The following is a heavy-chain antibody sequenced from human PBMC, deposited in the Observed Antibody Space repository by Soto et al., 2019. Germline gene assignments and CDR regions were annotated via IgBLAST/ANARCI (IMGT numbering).Heavy chain of an antibody. D-gene: IGHD4-17*01. J-gene: IGHJ4*02. CDR2: ISGSGGST. CDR3: AKDDLGDGDPEVDY. Sequence: EVQLLESGGGLVQPGGSLRLSCAASGFTFSSYAMSWVRQAPGKGLEWVSAISGSGGSTYYADSVKGRFTISRDNSKSTLYLQMNSLRAEDTAVYYCAKDDLGDGDPEVDYWGQGTLVTVSS. V-gene: IGHV3-23*01. CDR1: GFTFSSYA.